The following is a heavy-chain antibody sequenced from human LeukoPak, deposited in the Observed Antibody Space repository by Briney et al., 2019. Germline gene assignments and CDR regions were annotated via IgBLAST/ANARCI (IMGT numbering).Heavy chain of an antibody. D-gene: IGHD2-2*01. CDR2: ISSSGSYI. V-gene: IGHV3-21*01. Sequence: PGGSLRLSCAASGFTFSRYSMNWVRQAPGKGLEWVSSISSSGSYIYYADSVKGRFTISRDNAKNSLYLQMNSLRAEDTAVYYCARDGEAYGSSTICSNDYWGQETLVTVSS. CDR3: ARDGEAYGSSTICSNDY. CDR1: GFTFSRYS. J-gene: IGHJ4*02.